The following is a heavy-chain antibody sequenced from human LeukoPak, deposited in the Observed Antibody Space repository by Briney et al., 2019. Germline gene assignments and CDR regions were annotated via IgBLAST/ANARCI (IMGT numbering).Heavy chain of an antibody. CDR2: VYYSGTT. V-gene: IGHV4-39*07. J-gene: IGHJ5*02. CDR3: ARDGGGAARRLNWFDP. Sequence: SETLSLTCSVSGDSISLSFYYWGWIRQPPGKALEWLGSVYYSGTTSYNPSLKSRVTISVDTSRNQFSLKLSSVTAADTAVYYCARDGGGAARRLNWFDPWGQGTLVTVSS. D-gene: IGHD6-6*01. CDR1: GDSISLSFYY.